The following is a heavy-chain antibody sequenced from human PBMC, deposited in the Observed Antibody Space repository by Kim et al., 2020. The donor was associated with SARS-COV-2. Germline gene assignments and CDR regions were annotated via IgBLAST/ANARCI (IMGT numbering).Heavy chain of an antibody. J-gene: IGHJ4*02. CDR3: AKDRAAAGTRYFDY. V-gene: IGHV3-33*06. Sequence: GGSLRLSCAASGFTFSSYAMHWVRQAPGKGLEWVAVIWYDGSNKYYADSVKGRFTISRDNSKNTLYLQMNSLRAEDTAVYYCAKDRAAAGTRYFDYWGQGTLVTVSS. D-gene: IGHD6-13*01. CDR2: IWYDGSNK. CDR1: GFTFSSYA.